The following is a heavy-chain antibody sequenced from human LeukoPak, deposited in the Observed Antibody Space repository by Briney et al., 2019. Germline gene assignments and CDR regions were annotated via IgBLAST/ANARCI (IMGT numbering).Heavy chain of an antibody. Sequence: ASVKVSCKASGGTFSSYAISWVRQAPGQGLEWMGGIIPIFGTANYAQKFQGRVTITADESTSTAYMELSSLRSEDTAVYYCARERDDILTGYYDCWGQGTLVTVSS. J-gene: IGHJ4*02. D-gene: IGHD3-9*01. CDR1: GGTFSSYA. CDR2: IIPIFGTA. CDR3: ARERDDILTGYYDC. V-gene: IGHV1-69*01.